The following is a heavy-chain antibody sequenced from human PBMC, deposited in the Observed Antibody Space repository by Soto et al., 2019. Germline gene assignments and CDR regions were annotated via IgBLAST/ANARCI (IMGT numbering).Heavy chain of an antibody. J-gene: IGHJ5*02. Sequence: GSLRVSWAASGLSFSRYAIRRVRQAPGKGLEWVSAISGSGGSTYYADSVKGRFTISRDNSKNTLYLQMNSLRAEDTAVYYCAKYIVLMVSPFDPWGQGTLVTVSS. V-gene: IGHV3-23*01. CDR1: GLSFSRYA. CDR3: AKYIVLMVSPFDP. CDR2: ISGSGGST. D-gene: IGHD2-8*01.